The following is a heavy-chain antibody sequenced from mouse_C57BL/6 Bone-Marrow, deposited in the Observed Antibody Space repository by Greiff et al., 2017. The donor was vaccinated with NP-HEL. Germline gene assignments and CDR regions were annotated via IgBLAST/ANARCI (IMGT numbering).Heavy chain of an antibody. Sequence: QVQLKESGPGLVAPSQSLSITCTVSGFSFTSYAISWVRQPPGKGLEWLGVIWTGGGTTYNSALKSRLSISKDNSKSQVFLKMNSLQTDDTARYYCASPRGGSSPYYYAMDYWGQGTSVTVSS. V-gene: IGHV2-9-1*01. D-gene: IGHD1-1*01. CDR1: GFSFTSYA. CDR3: ASPRGGSSPYYYAMDY. CDR2: IWTGGGT. J-gene: IGHJ4*01.